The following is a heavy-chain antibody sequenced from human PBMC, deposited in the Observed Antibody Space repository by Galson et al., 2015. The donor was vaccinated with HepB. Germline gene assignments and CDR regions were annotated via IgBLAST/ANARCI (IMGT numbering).Heavy chain of an antibody. V-gene: IGHV3-21*01. CDR1: GFTFSSYS. D-gene: IGHD6-13*01. Sequence: SLRLSCAASGFTFSSYSMNWVRQAPGKGLEWVSSISSSSSYIYYADSVKGRFTISRDNAKNSLYLQMNSLRAEDTAVYYCARDGYSSSWSRGVYYFDYWGQGTLVTVSS. CDR3: ARDGYSSSWSRGVYYFDY. CDR2: ISSSSSYI. J-gene: IGHJ4*02.